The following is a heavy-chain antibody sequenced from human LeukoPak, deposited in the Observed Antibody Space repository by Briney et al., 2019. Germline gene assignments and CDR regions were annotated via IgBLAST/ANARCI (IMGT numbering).Heavy chain of an antibody. V-gene: IGHV4-39*01. CDR1: GGSISSSSYY. CDR2: IYYSGST. D-gene: IGHD4-17*01. J-gene: IGHJ4*02. Sequence: PSETLSLTCTVSGGSISSSSYYWGWIRQPPGKGLEWIGSIYYSGSTYYNPSPKSRVTISVDTSKNQFSLKLSSVTAADTAVYYCARHDYGDYGGVYWGQGTLVTVSS. CDR3: ARHDYGDYGGVY.